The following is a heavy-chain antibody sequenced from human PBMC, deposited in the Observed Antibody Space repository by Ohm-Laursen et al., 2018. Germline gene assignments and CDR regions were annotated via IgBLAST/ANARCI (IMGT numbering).Heavy chain of an antibody. CDR1: GGSISSYY. D-gene: IGHD2-15*01. CDR3: AWGYEQYCSGGSCFLTDY. V-gene: IGHV4-59*07. Sequence: SDTLSLTCTVSGGSISSYYWSWVRQPPGKGLEWIGYIHNSGSTNYNPSLKSRVTIATDTSKNQLSLKLSSVTAADTAVYYCAWGYEQYCSGGSCFLTDYWGQGTLVTVSS. J-gene: IGHJ4*02. CDR2: IHNSGST.